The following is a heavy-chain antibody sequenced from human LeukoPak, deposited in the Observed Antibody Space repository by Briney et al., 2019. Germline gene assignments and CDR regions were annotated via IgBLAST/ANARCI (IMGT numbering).Heavy chain of an antibody. CDR1: GFTFSSYW. CDR3: AKLRTGALYYYYYMDV. Sequence: PGGSLRLSCVASGFTFSSYWMSWVRQAPGKGPEWVANIKQDESEKYYVDSVKGRFTISRDNAKNSLYLQMNSLRAEDTAVYYCAKLRTGALYYYYYMDVWGKGTTVTVSS. J-gene: IGHJ6*03. CDR2: IKQDESEK. D-gene: IGHD3-16*01. V-gene: IGHV3-7*03.